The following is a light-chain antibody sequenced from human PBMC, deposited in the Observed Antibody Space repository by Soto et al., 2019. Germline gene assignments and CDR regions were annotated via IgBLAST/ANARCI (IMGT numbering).Light chain of an antibody. J-gene: IGLJ3*02. V-gene: IGLV2-14*01. CDR1: NRDVGSYNL. CDR3: SSYTTTSTLV. CDR2: EVR. Sequence: QSVLTQPASVSGSPGQSITIACTGTNRDVGSYNLVSWYQQRPGEAPKLIISEVRNRPSGISYRFTGSKSGNTASLTISGLQAEDEADYYCSSYTTTSTLVVGGGIKLTVL.